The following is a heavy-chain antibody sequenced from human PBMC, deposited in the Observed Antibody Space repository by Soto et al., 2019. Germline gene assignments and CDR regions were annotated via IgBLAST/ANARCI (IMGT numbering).Heavy chain of an antibody. V-gene: IGHV1-69*13. CDR1: GGTFSSYA. CDR2: IIPIFGTA. Sequence: SVKVSCKASGGTFSSYAISWVRQAPGQGLEWMGGIIPIFGTANYAQKFQGRVTMTADEYKSTAYMELSSLRSEDTAVYYCARVGIAVSGRYYFDYWGQGTLVTVSS. J-gene: IGHJ4*02. D-gene: IGHD6-19*01. CDR3: ARVGIAVSGRYYFDY.